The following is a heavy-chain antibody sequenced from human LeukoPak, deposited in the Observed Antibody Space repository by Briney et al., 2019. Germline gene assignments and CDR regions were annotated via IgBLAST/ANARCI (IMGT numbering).Heavy chain of an antibody. Sequence: GGSLRLSCAASGFTFSTSWMHWVRQAPGEGLVWVSRINSDGSSRTYADSVKGRFTISRDNAKNTLYLQMNSRRAEDTAVYYCARALGSPLDYWGQGTLVTVSS. J-gene: IGHJ4*02. CDR3: ARALGSPLDY. V-gene: IGHV3-74*01. D-gene: IGHD1-26*01. CDR1: GFTFSTSW. CDR2: INSDGSSR.